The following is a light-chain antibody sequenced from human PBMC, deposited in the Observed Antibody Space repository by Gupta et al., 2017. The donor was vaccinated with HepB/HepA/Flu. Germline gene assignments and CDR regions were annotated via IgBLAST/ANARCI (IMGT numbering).Light chain of an antibody. CDR1: QTITSNY. V-gene: IGKV3-20*01. CDR2: GAT. Sequence: EIVLTQSPGTLSLSPGERATLSCRASQTITSNYLAWYQQKPGQAPRLLMYGATSRATGVPDRFSGSGSGTDFTLTISRLEPEDFVVYYCQQYGSSPTTFGQGTRLGIK. J-gene: IGKJ5*01. CDR3: QQYGSSPTT.